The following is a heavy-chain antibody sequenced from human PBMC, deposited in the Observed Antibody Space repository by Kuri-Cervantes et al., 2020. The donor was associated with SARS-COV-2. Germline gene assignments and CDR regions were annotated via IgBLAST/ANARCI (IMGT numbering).Heavy chain of an antibody. Sequence: GGSLRLSCAASGFTFSDYYMSWIRQAPGKGLEWVSYISSSSSYTNYADSVKGRFTISRDNAKNSLYLQMNRLRAEDTALYYCAKDILRYCTGGVCYGDYFDYWGQGTLVTVSS. J-gene: IGHJ4*02. D-gene: IGHD2-8*02. V-gene: IGHV3-11*05. CDR2: ISSSSSYT. CDR1: GFTFSDYY. CDR3: AKDILRYCTGGVCYGDYFDY.